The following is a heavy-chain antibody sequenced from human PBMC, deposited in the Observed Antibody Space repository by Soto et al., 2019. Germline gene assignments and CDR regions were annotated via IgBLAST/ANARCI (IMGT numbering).Heavy chain of an antibody. CDR1: GGTSTTYV. V-gene: IGHV1-69*01. CDR2: NNPMSRTA. CDR3: VRGTYCGASCYFAHEY. D-gene: IGHD2-21*01. J-gene: IGHJ4*02. Sequence: VQLVQSGSEVKKPGSSVKVSYKASGGTSTTYVVSWVRQAPGNGLEWMGGNNPMSRTAKYAEKYSGRVTITADEATKTVYLDLTTLTFEDTAVYFCVRGTYCGASCYFAHEYWGQGTLVAVSS.